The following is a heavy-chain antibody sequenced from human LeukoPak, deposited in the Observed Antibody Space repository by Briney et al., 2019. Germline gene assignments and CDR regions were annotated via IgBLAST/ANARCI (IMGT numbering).Heavy chain of an antibody. D-gene: IGHD3-10*01. J-gene: IGHJ4*02. V-gene: IGHV4-34*01. CDR1: GGSFSGYY. CDR3: ARGGDTMVRGVIKPFDY. Sequence: SETLSLTCAVYGGSFSGYYWSWLRQPPGKGLEWIGEINHSGSTNYNPSLKSRVTISVDTSKNQFSLKLSSVTAADTAVYYCARGGDTMVRGVIKPFDYWGQGTLVTVSS. CDR2: INHSGST.